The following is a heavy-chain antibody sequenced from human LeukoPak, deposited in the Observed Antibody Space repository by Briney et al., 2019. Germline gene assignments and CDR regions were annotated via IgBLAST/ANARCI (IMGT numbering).Heavy chain of an antibody. CDR1: GFTFSSYS. CDR3: VIFSGSYRRDITDY. CDR2: ISSSSSYI. D-gene: IGHD1-26*01. V-gene: IGHV3-21*01. J-gene: IGHJ4*02. Sequence: SGGSLRLSCAASGFTFSSYSMNWVRQAPGKGLEWVSSISSSSSYIYYADSVKGRFTISRDNSKNTLYLQMNSLRAEDTAVYYCVIFSGSYRRDITDYWGQGTLVTVSS.